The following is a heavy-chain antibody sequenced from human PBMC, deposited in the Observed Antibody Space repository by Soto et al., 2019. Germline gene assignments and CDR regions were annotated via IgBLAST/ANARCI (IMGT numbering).Heavy chain of an antibody. CDR2: INNSSQII. Sequence: GGSLRLSCAASGFTLSAYPMNWVRQAPGKGLEWVSYINNSSQIIYYADSVKGRFTISRDNAKNSLYLQMNGLRAEDTAVYYCARDQGNNWDIDYWAPGTLVTVSS. D-gene: IGHD1-26*01. V-gene: IGHV3-48*01. CDR1: GFTLSAYP. CDR3: ARDQGNNWDIDY. J-gene: IGHJ4*02.